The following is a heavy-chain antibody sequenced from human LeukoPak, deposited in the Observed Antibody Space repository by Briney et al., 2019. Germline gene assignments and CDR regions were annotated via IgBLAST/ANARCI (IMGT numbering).Heavy chain of an antibody. V-gene: IGHV3-48*03. Sequence: WGSLRLSCAASKVTFSSYEMSWVRQAPGKGLEWVSYISSSGSTIYYADSVKGRFTISRDNVKKSLYLQMNSLRAEDTAVYYCARDLFLWGAFDIWGQGTMVTVSS. D-gene: IGHD2/OR15-2a*01. CDR2: ISSSGSTI. CDR3: ARDLFLWGAFDI. CDR1: KVTFSSYE. J-gene: IGHJ3*02.